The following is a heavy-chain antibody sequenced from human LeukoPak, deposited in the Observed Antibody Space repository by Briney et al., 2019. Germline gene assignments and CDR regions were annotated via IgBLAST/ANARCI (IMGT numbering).Heavy chain of an antibody. CDR3: ARVGIAAAGPFDP. J-gene: IGHJ5*02. CDR2: INPNSGGT. CDR1: GYTFTGYY. Sequence: ASVKVSCKASGYTFTGYYMHWVRQAPGQGLEWMGWINPNSGGTNYAQKCQGRVTMTRDTSISTAYMELSRLRSDDTAVYYCARVGIAAAGPFDPWGQGTLVNVSS. D-gene: IGHD6-13*01. V-gene: IGHV1-2*02.